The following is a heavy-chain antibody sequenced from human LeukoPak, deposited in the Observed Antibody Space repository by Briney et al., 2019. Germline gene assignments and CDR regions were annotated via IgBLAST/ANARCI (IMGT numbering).Heavy chain of an antibody. V-gene: IGHV4-59*01. J-gene: IGHJ5*01. D-gene: IGHD2/OR15-2a*01. CDR2: IYYSGTT. CDR3: ARVGWPVLLIDS. CDR1: GGSISSNY. Sequence: PSETLSLTCTASGGSISSNYWSWIRQPPGKGLEWIGYIYYSGTTSYNPSLKSRVTISLDTSKNQFSLKVSSVTAADTAVYYCARVGWPVLLIDSWGQGTLVTVSS.